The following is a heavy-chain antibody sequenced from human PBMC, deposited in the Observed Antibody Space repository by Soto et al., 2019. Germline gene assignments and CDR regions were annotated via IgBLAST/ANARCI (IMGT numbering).Heavy chain of an antibody. CDR3: ATTHYDFWSGYHPYYYYGMDV. V-gene: IGHV1-69*06. D-gene: IGHD3-3*01. CDR1: GGTFSSYA. CDR2: IIPIFGTA. J-gene: IGHJ6*02. Sequence: SVKVSCKASGGTFSSYAISWVRQAPGQGLEWMGGIIPIFGTANYAQKFQGRVTITADKSTSTAYMELSSLRSEDTAVYYCATTHYDFWSGYHPYYYYGMDVWGQGTTVTVSS.